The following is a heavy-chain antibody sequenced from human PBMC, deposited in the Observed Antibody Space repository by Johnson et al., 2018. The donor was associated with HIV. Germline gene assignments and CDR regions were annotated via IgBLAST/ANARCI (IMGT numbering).Heavy chain of an antibody. V-gene: IGHV3-53*01. J-gene: IGHJ3*01. Sequence: VQLVESGGGLIQPGGSLRLSCAASGFTVNSNYINWVRQAPGKGLECVSGIYSGGSTYYADSVKGRFTISRDNSKNTLYLQMNSLRVEDTALYYCARGIGDEYAFDVWGQGTMVTVSS. CDR2: IYSGGST. CDR1: GFTVNSNY. CDR3: ARGIGDEYAFDV. D-gene: IGHD2-21*01.